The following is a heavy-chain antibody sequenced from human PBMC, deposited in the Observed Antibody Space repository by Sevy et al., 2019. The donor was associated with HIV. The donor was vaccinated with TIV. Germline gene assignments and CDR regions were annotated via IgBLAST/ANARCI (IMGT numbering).Heavy chain of an antibody. D-gene: IGHD3-10*01. CDR2: ISYDGSNK. CDR3: AKDRIWFGELLSYYFDY. J-gene: IGHJ4*02. V-gene: IGHV3-30*18. Sequence: GGSLRLSCAASGFTFSSYGMHWVRQAPGKGLEWVAVISYDGSNKYYADSVKGRFTISRDNSKNTLYLQMNSLRAEDTAVYYCAKDRIWFGELLSYYFDYWGQGPLVTVSS. CDR1: GFTFSSYG.